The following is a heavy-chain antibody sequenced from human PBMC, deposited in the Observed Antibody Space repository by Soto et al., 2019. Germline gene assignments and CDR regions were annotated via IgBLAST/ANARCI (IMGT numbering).Heavy chain of an antibody. V-gene: IGHV4-34*01. CDR3: VRIRYQLPSSVLWLDP. CDR1: GGFLSESY. D-gene: IGHD1-1*01. Sequence: SETLSLTCAVYGGFLSESYWTWIRQPPGKGLEWIGEINHVGGTNYNPSLKSRVTMSVDTSQNQFSLRLISVTAADTAMFFCVRIRYQLPSSVLWLDPWGQGTPVTVSS. CDR2: INHVGGT. J-gene: IGHJ5*02.